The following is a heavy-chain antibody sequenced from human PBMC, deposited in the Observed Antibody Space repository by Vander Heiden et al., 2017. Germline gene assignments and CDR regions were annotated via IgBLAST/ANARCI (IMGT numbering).Heavy chain of an antibody. Sequence: QVQLVESGGGVVQPGRSLRLSCAASGFTFSSYGMHWVRQAPGKGLEWVAVISYDGGNKYYADSVKGRFTISRDNSKNTLSLQMNSLRAEDTAVYYCAKEVTKISNFDNWGRGTLVTVSS. CDR3: AKEVTKISNFDN. J-gene: IGHJ4*02. V-gene: IGHV3-30*18. D-gene: IGHD4-17*01. CDR1: GFTFSSYG. CDR2: ISYDGGNK.